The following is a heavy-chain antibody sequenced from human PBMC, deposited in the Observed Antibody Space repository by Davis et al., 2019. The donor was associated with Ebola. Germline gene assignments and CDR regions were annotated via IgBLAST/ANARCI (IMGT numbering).Heavy chain of an antibody. V-gene: IGHV3-74*01. D-gene: IGHD1-26*01. CDR1: GFSFSSYW. J-gene: IGHJ4*02. CDR2: INGDGSST. Sequence: PGGSLRLSCAASGFSFSSYWMHWVRQAPGKGLEWVSCINGDGSSTSYADSVKGRFTISKDNAENTLYLQMNSLRAEDTAVYYCALAGELHAFDYWGQGTLVTVSS. CDR3: ALAGELHAFDY.